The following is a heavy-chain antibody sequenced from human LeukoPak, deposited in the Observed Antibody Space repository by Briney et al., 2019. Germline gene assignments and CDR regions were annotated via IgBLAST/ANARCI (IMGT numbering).Heavy chain of an antibody. V-gene: IGHV3-66*01. Sequence: GGSLRLSCAGSGFTFSIYAMTWVRQAPGKGLEWVSLIYSGGSTYYADSVKGRFTISRDNSNNTVYLQMNSLRAEDTAVYYCARAPSNAHFDYWGQGTLVTVSS. D-gene: IGHD3-3*02. CDR1: GFTFSIYA. J-gene: IGHJ4*02. CDR3: ARAPSNAHFDY. CDR2: IYSGGST.